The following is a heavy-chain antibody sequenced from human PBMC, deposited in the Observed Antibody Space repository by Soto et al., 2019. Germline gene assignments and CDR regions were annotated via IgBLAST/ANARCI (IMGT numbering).Heavy chain of an antibody. CDR3: ARLAGIVVVPAAIPGYANPLSCMDV. V-gene: IGHV5-51*01. CDR2: IYPGDSDT. J-gene: IGHJ6*02. Sequence: GESLKISCKGSGYSFTSYWIGWVRQMPGKGLEWMGIIYPGDSDTRYSPSFQGQVTISADKSISTAYLQWSSLKASDTAMYYCARLAGIVVVPAAIPGYANPLSCMDVWGQGTTVTGSS. D-gene: IGHD2-2*01. CDR1: GYSFTSYW.